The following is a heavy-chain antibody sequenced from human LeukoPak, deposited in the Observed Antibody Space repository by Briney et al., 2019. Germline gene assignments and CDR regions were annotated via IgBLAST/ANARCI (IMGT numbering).Heavy chain of an antibody. Sequence: SETLSLTCAVYGGSLSGSYWSWIRQPPGKGLEWIGEINHSGSANYNPSLKSRVTISVDTSKNQFSLKLSSVTAADTAVYYCASGPSYDAFDIWGQGTMVTVSS. CDR3: ASGPSYDAFDI. J-gene: IGHJ3*02. V-gene: IGHV4-34*01. CDR1: GGSLSGSY. CDR2: INHSGSA.